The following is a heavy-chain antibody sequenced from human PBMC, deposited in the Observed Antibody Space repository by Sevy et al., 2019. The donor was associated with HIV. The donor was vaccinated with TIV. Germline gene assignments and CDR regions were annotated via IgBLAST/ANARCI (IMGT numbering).Heavy chain of an antibody. CDR1: GFSFSNYA. J-gene: IGHJ4*02. Sequence: GGSLRLSCAASGFSFSNYAMSWVRQAPGKGLQWVSNISGSGGRTYYVDSVKGRFTVSRDSSKKVMYLQMNSTRVDDTAMYYCARETFSSGGYEFAYGGQGALVTVSS. V-gene: IGHV3-23*01. CDR2: ISGSGGRT. CDR3: ARETFSSGGYEFAY. D-gene: IGHD6-25*01.